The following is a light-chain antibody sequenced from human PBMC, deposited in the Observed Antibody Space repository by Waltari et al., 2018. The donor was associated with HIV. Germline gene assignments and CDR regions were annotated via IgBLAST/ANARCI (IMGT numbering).Light chain of an antibody. V-gene: IGLV1-36*01. Sequence: QSVLTQSPSVSEAPGQRVTIACSGSNSNIGSHAVTWYRQSPGKPPKLLVYHDDLILSGVSDRLFGPKSCTSASLAIYDLESGDWSLYFWGTWDDGLNALLFGGGTKVTV. CDR2: HDD. CDR3: GTWDDGLNALL. CDR1: NSNIGSHA. J-gene: IGLJ2*01.